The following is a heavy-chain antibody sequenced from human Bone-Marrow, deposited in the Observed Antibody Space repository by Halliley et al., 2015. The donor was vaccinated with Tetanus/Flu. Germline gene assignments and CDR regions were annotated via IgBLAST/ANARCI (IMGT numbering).Heavy chain of an antibody. D-gene: IGHD4-17*01. J-gene: IGHJ5*01. CDR3: ARESPPYGLGNWFDS. V-gene: IGHV3-30-3*01. CDR2: VSYDGNKK. Sequence: VAAVSYDGNKKYLADSVKGRFTVSRDNSNNTLYLQMNSLRPEDTAVYYCARESPPYGLGNWFDSWGQGTLVTVSS.